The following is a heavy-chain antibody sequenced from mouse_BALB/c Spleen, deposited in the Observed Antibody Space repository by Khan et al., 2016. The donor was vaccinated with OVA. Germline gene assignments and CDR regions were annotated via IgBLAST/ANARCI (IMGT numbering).Heavy chain of an antibody. CDR1: GYSITSGYG. D-gene: IGHD1-2*01. CDR3: ARTARIKY. J-gene: IGHJ2*01. CDR2: ISYSGST. Sequence: EVQLQESGPGLVKPSQSLSLTCTVSGYSITSGYGWNWIRQFPGNKLEWMGYISYSGSTNYNPSLKSRISITRDTSKNQFFLQLNSATTEDTATYYCARTARIKYWGHGTTLTVSS. V-gene: IGHV3-2*02.